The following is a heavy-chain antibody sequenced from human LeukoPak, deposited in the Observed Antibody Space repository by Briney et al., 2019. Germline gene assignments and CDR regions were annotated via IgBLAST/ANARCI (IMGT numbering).Heavy chain of an antibody. V-gene: IGHV3-23*01. CDR1: GFTFSNYG. J-gene: IGHJ4*02. CDR2: ITGDAGRT. CDR3: GQDWAWGAFAY. D-gene: IGHD7-27*01. Sequence: GGSLRLSCAASGFTFSNYGMNWVRQAPGKGLEWVSGITGDAGRTYYADSVRGRFTIYRDNSKKTLYLQMNSLGAEDTAVYYCGQDWAWGAFAYWGQGTLVTVSS.